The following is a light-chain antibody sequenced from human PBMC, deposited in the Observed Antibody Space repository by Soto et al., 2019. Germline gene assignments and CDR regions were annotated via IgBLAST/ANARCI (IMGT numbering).Light chain of an antibody. CDR1: QSVGSNS. CDR3: QQYGSPSRT. V-gene: IGKV3-20*01. CDR2: GAS. Sequence: EIVLTQSPGPLSLSPGERATLSCRASQSVGSNSLAWYQQRPGQAPRLLSYGASSRATGIPVRFSGSGSGTDFTLTISRLEPEDSAVYFCQQYGSPSRTFGQGTKVEIK. J-gene: IGKJ1*01.